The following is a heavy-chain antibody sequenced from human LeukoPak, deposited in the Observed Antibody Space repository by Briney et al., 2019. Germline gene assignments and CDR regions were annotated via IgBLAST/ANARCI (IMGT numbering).Heavy chain of an antibody. CDR2: IYYSGST. CDR3: ARNLVVVTAIHAFDI. CDR1: GGSISSYY. V-gene: IGHV4-59*08. D-gene: IGHD2-21*02. Sequence: PSETLSLTCTVSGGSISSYYWSWIRQPPGKGLEGIGYIYYSGSTNYNPSLKSRVTISVDTSKNQFSLKLSSVTAADTAVYYCARNLVVVTAIHAFDIWGQGTMVTVSS. J-gene: IGHJ3*02.